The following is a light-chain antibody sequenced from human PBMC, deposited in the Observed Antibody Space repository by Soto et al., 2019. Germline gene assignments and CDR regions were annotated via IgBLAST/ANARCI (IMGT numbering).Light chain of an antibody. J-gene: IGLJ2*01. CDR3: AVWDNSLNGVA. Sequence: QSVLTQTPSASGTPGQSVTISCSGSNSNMGRNYVYWYQQVPGTAPKLLMYRNDVRPSGVPARFTGSTSGTSASLAISGLRSEDEADYYCAVWDNSLNGVAFGGGTKVTVL. CDR2: RND. V-gene: IGLV1-47*01. CDR1: NSNMGRNY.